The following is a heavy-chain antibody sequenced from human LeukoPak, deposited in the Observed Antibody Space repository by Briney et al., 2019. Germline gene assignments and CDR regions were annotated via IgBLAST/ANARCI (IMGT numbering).Heavy chain of an antibody. V-gene: IGHV3-9*01. J-gene: IGHJ5*02. CDR3: ARTYCSSTSCYGSWFDP. D-gene: IGHD2-2*01. CDR2: ISWNSGSI. CDR1: GFTFDDYA. Sequence: GGSLRLSCAASGFTFDDYAMHWVRQAPGKGLEWVSGISWNSGSIGYADSVKGRFTISRDNAKNSLYLQMNSLRAEDTAVYYCARTYCSSTSCYGSWFDPWGQGTLVTVSS.